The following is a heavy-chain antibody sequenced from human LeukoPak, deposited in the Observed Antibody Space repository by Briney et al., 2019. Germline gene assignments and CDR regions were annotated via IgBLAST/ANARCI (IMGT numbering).Heavy chain of an antibody. D-gene: IGHD3-10*01. Sequence: GASVKVSCKASGYTFTSYGISWVRQAPGQGLEWMGWISAYNGNTNYAQKLQGRVTMTTDTSTSTAYMELRSLRSDDTAVYYCAREEVYYYGSGSFDYWGQGTPVTVSS. CDR3: AREEVYYYGSGSFDY. CDR2: ISAYNGNT. J-gene: IGHJ4*02. V-gene: IGHV1-18*01. CDR1: GYTFTSYG.